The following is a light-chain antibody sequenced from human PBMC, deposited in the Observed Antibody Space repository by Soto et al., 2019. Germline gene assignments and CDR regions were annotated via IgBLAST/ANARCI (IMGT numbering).Light chain of an antibody. CDR2: GAS. J-gene: IGKJ4*01. CDR1: QSVNSN. Sequence: EIVMTQSPATLSVSPGERATLSCRASQSVNSNLAWYQQKPGQAPRLLIFGASTMATGIPCRFSGSGSGTEFTLTISSLLSEDFAVYYCQQYNEWPPRTFGRGTKVEIK. CDR3: QQYNEWPPRT. V-gene: IGKV3-15*01.